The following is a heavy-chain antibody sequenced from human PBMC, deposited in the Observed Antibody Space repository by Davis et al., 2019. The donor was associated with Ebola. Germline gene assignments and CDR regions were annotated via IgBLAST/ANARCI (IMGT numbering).Heavy chain of an antibody. V-gene: IGHV4-4*02. D-gene: IGHD6-13*01. J-gene: IGHJ4*02. Sequence: PSETLSLTCAVSGGSIRSSNWWSWVRQPPGKGLEWIGEIYHSWSTNYNPSLKSRVTISVDKSKNQFSLKLSSVTAADTAVYYCARGASSSWYAAPSFDYWGQGTLVTVSS. CDR2: IYHSWST. CDR3: ARGASSSWYAAPSFDY. CDR1: GGSIRSSNW.